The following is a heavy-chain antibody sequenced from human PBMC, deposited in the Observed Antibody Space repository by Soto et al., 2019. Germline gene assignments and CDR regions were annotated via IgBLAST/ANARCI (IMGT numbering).Heavy chain of an antibody. D-gene: IGHD3-16*01. CDR2: FDPEDGET. J-gene: IGHJ5*02. V-gene: IGHV1-24*01. Sequence: ASVKVSCKVSGCTLTELSMHVVRQAPGKGLEWMGGFDPEDGETIYAQKFQGRVTMTEDTSTDTAYMELSSLRSEDTAVYYCATDLREGIEGVTWNWFDTWGQGTLVTVSS. CDR1: GCTLTELS. CDR3: ATDLREGIEGVTWNWFDT.